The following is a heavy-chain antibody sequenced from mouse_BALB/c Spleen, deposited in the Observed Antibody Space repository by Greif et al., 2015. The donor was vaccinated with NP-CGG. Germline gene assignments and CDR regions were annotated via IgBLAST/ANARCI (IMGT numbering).Heavy chain of an antibody. CDR1: GYNFTSYW. Sequence: QVQLKESGAELVKPGTSVKLSCKASGYNFTSYWINWVKLRPGQGLEWIGDIYPGSGSTNYNEKFKSKATLTVDTSSSTAYMQLSSLASEDSALYYCAREGAYYGPFAYWGQGTLVTVSA. J-gene: IGHJ3*01. CDR2: IYPGSGST. D-gene: IGHD1-2*01. V-gene: IGHV1-55*01. CDR3: AREGAYYGPFAY.